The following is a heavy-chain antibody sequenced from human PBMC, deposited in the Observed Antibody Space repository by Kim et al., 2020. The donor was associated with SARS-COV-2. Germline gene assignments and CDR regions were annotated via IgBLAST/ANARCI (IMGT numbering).Heavy chain of an antibody. J-gene: IGHJ6*02. CDR1: GGSFSGYY. Sequence: SETLSLTCAVYGGSFSGYYWSWIRQPPGKGLEWIGEINHSGSTNYNPSLKSRVTISVDTSKNQFSLKLSSVTAADTAVYYCARERQWLAHGMDVWGQGTTVTVSS. CDR2: INHSGST. D-gene: IGHD6-19*01. CDR3: ARERQWLAHGMDV. V-gene: IGHV4-34*01.